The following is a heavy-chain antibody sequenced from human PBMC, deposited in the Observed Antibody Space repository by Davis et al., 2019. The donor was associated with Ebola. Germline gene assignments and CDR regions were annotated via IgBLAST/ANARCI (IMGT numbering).Heavy chain of an antibody. CDR2: IYTGDTDT. CDR3: ATLRRTITGMDDGFDI. J-gene: IGHJ3*02. D-gene: IGHD7-27*01. Sequence: GGSLRLSCKDSGNSFTTHWIGWVRQMPGKGLEWMGIIYTGDTDTRYSQSFRGQVTISADKSIKTVFLQWSSLKASDTAMYYCATLRRTITGMDDGFDIWGQGTMVTVSS. V-gene: IGHV5-51*01. CDR1: GNSFTTHW.